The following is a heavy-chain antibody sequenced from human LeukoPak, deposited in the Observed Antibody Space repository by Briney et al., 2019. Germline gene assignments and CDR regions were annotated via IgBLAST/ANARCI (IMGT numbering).Heavy chain of an antibody. J-gene: IGHJ4*02. CDR3: AKDLGEGSSTSPHFDY. V-gene: IGHV3-30*18. CDR1: GFTFSSYG. Sequence: GGSLRLSCAASGFTFSSYGMHWVRQAPGKGLEWVAVISYDGSNKYYADSVKGRFTISRDNSKNTLYLQMNSLRAEDTAVYYCAKDLGEGSSTSPHFDYWGQGTLVTVSS. CDR2: ISYDGSNK. D-gene: IGHD2-2*01.